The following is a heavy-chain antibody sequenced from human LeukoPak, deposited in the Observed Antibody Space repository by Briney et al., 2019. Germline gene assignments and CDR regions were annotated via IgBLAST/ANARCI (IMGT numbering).Heavy chain of an antibody. J-gene: IGHJ4*02. D-gene: IGHD3-22*01. CDR2: IIPILGIA. CDR3: ARGIRRGSGYPLAY. CDR1: GGTFSSYT. V-gene: IGHV1-69*02. Sequence: SVKVSCKASGGTFSSYTISWVRQAPGQGLEWMGRIIPILGIANYAQKFQGRVTITADKSTSTAYMELSSLRSEDTAVYYCARGIRRGSGYPLAYWGQGTLVTVSS.